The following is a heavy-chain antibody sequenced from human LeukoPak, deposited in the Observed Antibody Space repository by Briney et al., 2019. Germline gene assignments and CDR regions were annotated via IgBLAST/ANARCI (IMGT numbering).Heavy chain of an antibody. J-gene: IGHJ5*02. CDR2: ISSSSYI. CDR3: ARDLHDSSGYVGWFDP. V-gene: IGHV3-21*01. Sequence: GGSLRLSCAASGFTFSSYSMNWVRQAPGKGLEWVSSISSSSYIYYADSVKGRFTISRDNAKNSLYLQMNSLRAEDTAVYYCARDLHDSSGYVGWFDPWGQGTLVTVSS. CDR1: GFTFSSYS. D-gene: IGHD3-22*01.